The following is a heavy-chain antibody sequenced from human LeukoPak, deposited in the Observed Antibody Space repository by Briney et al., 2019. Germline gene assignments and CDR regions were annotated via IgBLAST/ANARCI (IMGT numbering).Heavy chain of an antibody. CDR3: ARGGFGELFHYDY. V-gene: IGHV3-30-3*01. J-gene: IGHJ4*02. CDR1: GFTFSSYA. CDR2: ISYDGSNK. Sequence: GGSLRLSCAASGFTFSSYAMHWVRQAPGKGLEWVAVISYDGSNKCYADSVKGRFTISRDNSKNTLYLQMNSLRAEDTAVYYCARGGFGELFHYDYWGRGTLVTVSS. D-gene: IGHD3-10*01.